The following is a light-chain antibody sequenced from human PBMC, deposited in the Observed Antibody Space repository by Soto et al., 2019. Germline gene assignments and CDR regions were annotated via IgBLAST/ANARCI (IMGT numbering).Light chain of an antibody. CDR3: QQYVSSRYT. CDR1: QSVSSSY. V-gene: IGKV3-20*01. CDR2: GAS. J-gene: IGKJ2*01. Sequence: EIVLTQSPGTLSLSPGERVTLSCRASQSVSSSYLAWYQQKPGQAPRLLIYGASSRATDIPDRFSGSGSGTDFTLTISRLEPEDFAVYYCQQYVSSRYTFGQGTKLEIK.